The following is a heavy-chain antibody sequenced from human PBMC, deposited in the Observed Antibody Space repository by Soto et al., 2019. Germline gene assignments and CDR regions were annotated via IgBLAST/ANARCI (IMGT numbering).Heavy chain of an antibody. D-gene: IGHD4-17*01. V-gene: IGHV4-31*03. CDR1: GGSISSGGYY. J-gene: IGHJ6*02. CDR3: ARDRATVTNPYYYYYGMDV. CDR2: IYYSGST. Sequence: PSETLSLTCTVSGGSISSGGYYWSWIRQHPGKGLEWIGYIYYSGSTYYNPSLKSRVTISVDTSKNQFSLKLSSVTAADTAVYYCARDRATVTNPYYYYYGMDVWGQGTTVTVSS.